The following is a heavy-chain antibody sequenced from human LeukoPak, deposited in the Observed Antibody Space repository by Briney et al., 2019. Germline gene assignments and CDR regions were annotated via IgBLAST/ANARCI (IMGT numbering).Heavy chain of an antibody. CDR2: IYYSGST. D-gene: IGHD2-21*01. J-gene: IGHJ4*02. Sequence: KPSETLSLTCTVSGGSISSSSYYWGWIRQPPGKGLEWIGSIYYSGSTYYNPSLKSRVTISVDTSKNQFSLKLSSVTAADTVVYYCARQIYCGGDCYSGFDYWGQGTLVTVSS. V-gene: IGHV4-39*01. CDR1: GGSISSSSYY. CDR3: ARQIYCGGDCYSGFDY.